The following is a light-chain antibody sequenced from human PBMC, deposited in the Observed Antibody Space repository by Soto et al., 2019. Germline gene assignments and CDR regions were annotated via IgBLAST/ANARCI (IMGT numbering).Light chain of an antibody. Sequence: QSALTQPASVSGSPGQSITISCTGTSSDVGGYNHVSWYQQHPGKAPKLMIYEVSNRASGVSNRFSGSKSGNTASLTISGLQAEDEADYYCSSYTSSATYVFGSGTKVTVL. J-gene: IGLJ1*01. V-gene: IGLV2-14*01. CDR2: EVS. CDR1: SSDVGGYNH. CDR3: SSYTSSATYV.